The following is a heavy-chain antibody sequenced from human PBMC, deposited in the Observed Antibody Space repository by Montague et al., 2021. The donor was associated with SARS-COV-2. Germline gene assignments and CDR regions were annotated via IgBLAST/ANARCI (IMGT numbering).Heavy chain of an antibody. Sequence: SETLSLTCTVSGGSISSRSYYWGWIRQPPGKGLEWIGSIYYSGSTYYNPSLKSRVTISVDTSKNQFSLKLSSVTAADTAVYYCARYWITMIVVVIKGGWFDPWGQGTLVTVSA. CDR1: GGSISSRSYY. J-gene: IGHJ5*02. CDR3: ARYWITMIVVVIKGGWFDP. D-gene: IGHD3-22*01. V-gene: IGHV4-39*01. CDR2: IYYSGST.